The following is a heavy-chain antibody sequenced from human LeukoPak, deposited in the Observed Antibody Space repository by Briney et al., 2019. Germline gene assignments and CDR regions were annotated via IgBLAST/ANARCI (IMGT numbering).Heavy chain of an antibody. V-gene: IGHV3-7*01. D-gene: IGHD6-19*01. Sequence: GGSLTLSCAPSGFSFSRNWMSWVRQAPGNGLEWVANIKQEGRGKNYVYSVKGRFTISRDNTKNSLSLQMSSLRAEDTALYYCARALRAQWLSFDYWGQGILVTVSS. CDR3: ARALRAQWLSFDY. CDR1: GFSFSRNW. CDR2: IKQEGRGK. J-gene: IGHJ4*02.